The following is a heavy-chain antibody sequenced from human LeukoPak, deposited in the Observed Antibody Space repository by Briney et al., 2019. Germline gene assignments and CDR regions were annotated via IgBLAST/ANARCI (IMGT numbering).Heavy chain of an antibody. D-gene: IGHD2-2*01. Sequence: GASVKVSCKASGYTFTGYYMHWVRQAPGQGLEWMGWINPNSGGTNYAQKFQGRVTMTRDTSISTAYMELSRLRSDDTAVYYCARVVVPAAMPIYWRQGTLVTVSS. CDR1: GYTFTGYY. CDR2: INPNSGGT. J-gene: IGHJ4*02. V-gene: IGHV1-2*02. CDR3: ARVVVPAAMPIY.